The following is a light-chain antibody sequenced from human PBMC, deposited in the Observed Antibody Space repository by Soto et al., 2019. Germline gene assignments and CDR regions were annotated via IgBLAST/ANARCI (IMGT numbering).Light chain of an antibody. J-gene: IGKJ1*01. CDR3: QQYGSSPWT. CDR2: GAS. V-gene: IGKV3-20*01. Sequence: EIVFTQSPGTLSLSPGERATLSCCASQSVSRNFLACYQQKPGQAPRLLVYGASISATGIPDRFTRSGSATDFTLTISRLEPEDCAVYCCQQYGSSPWTFGQGTKVDIK. CDR1: QSVSRNF.